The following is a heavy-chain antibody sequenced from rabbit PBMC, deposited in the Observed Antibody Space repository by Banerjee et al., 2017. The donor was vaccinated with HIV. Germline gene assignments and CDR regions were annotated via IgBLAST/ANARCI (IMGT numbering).Heavy chain of an antibody. J-gene: IGHJ4*01. CDR1: GFSFSSSYW. CDR2: IYGGSSDFT. V-gene: IGHV1S45*01. Sequence: QEQLEESGGDLVKPGGNLTLTCTASGFSFSSSYWMCWVRQAPGKGPEWIACIYGGSSDFTRYANWAKGRFTISKTSSTTVTLQMTSLTAADTATYFCSRAVSSWSDPDYFNLWGQGTLVTVS. D-gene: IGHD3-1*01. CDR3: SRAVSSWSDPDYFNL.